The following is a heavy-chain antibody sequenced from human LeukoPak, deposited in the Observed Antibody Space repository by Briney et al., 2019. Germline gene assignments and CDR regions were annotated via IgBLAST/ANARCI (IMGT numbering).Heavy chain of an antibody. Sequence: GGSLRLSCGASGFTFSSYAMSWVRQAPGKGLEWVSAISGSGGSTYYADSVKGRFTISRDNSKNTLYLQMNSLRAEDTAVYYCAKVAITMIVVVPDAFDIWGQGTMVTVSS. J-gene: IGHJ3*02. CDR1: GFTFSSYA. CDR2: ISGSGGST. CDR3: AKVAITMIVVVPDAFDI. D-gene: IGHD3-22*01. V-gene: IGHV3-23*01.